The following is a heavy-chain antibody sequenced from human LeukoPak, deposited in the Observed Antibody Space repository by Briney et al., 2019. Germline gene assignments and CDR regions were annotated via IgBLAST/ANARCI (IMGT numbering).Heavy chain of an antibody. D-gene: IGHD2-8*01. CDR3: ARVIVLMVYGTPYFIDY. V-gene: IGHV1-18*04. CDR1: GYTFSSYG. J-gene: IGHJ4*02. CDR2: ISVYDNET. Sequence: ASAKVSCKASGYTFSSYGVSWVRQAPGQGLEWMGWISVYDNETNYAQKFQGRVTMTTDTSTNAAYMELRSLTSDDTAVYYCARVIVLMVYGTPYFIDYWGQGTLVTVSS.